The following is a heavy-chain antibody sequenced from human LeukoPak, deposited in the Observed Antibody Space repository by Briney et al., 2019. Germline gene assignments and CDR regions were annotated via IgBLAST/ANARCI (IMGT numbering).Heavy chain of an antibody. CDR2: INAGNGNT. CDR3: ARDDEDIAAAGTGWFDP. J-gene: IGHJ5*02. D-gene: IGHD6-13*01. V-gene: IGHV1-3*01. CDR1: GYTFTSYA. Sequence: ASVKVSCKASGYTFTSYAMHWVRQAPGQRLEWMGWINAGNGNTKYLQKFQGRVTITRDTSASTAYMELSSLRSEDTAVYYCARDDEDIAAAGTGWFDPWGQGTLVTVSS.